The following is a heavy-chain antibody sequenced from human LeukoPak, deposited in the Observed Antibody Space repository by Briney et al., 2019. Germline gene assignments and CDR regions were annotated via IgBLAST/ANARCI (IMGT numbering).Heavy chain of an antibody. CDR1: GGSISSSSYY. CDR2: IYYSGST. Sequence: SETLSLTCTVSGGSISSSSYYWGWIRQPPGKGLEWIGSIYYSGSTYCNPSLKSRVTISVDTSKNQFSLKLSSVTAADTAVYYCARHDDSLGSYYSAYFDYWGQGTLVTVSS. J-gene: IGHJ4*02. CDR3: ARHDDSLGSYYSAYFDY. D-gene: IGHD3-10*01. V-gene: IGHV4-39*01.